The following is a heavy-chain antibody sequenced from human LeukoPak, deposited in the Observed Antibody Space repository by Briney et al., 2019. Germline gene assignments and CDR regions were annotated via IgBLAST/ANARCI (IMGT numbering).Heavy chain of an antibody. J-gene: IGHJ4*02. V-gene: IGHV1-2*02. D-gene: IGHD1-26*01. CDR2: INPNSGGT. CDR3: ARDTTLALHFDY. Sequence: ASVKVSCKASGYTFTGYYMHWVRQAPGQGLEWMGWINPNSGGTNYAQKFQGRVTMTRDTSINTAYMELSRLRSDDTAVYYCARDTTLALHFDYWGQGTLVTVYS. CDR1: GYTFTGYY.